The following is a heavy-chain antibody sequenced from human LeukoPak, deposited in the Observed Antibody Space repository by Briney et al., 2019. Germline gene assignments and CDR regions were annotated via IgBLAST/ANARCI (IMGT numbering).Heavy chain of an antibody. J-gene: IGHJ4*02. Sequence: SETLSLTCAVSGGSISSGGYSWSWIRQPPGKGLEWIGYIYHSGSTYYNPSLKSRVTISVDTSKNQFSLKLSSVTAADTAVYYCARGKTVVLWDYWGQGTLVTVSS. CDR1: GGSISSGGYS. V-gene: IGHV4-30-2*01. CDR2: IYHSGST. D-gene: IGHD4-23*01. CDR3: ARGKTVVLWDY.